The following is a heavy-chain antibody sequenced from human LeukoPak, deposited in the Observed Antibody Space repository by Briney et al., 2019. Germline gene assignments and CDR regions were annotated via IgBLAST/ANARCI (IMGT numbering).Heavy chain of an antibody. CDR3: ARDPHNGYSSGWYPGNAFDI. CDR1: GGSISSYY. J-gene: IGHJ3*02. D-gene: IGHD6-19*01. V-gene: IGHV4-4*07. Sequence: KPSETLSLTCTVSGGSISSYYWSWLRQPAGKGLEWLGRIYTSGSTNYNPSLKSRVTMSVDTSKNQFSLKLSSVTAADTAVYYCARDPHNGYSSGWYPGNAFDIWGQGTMVTVSS. CDR2: IYTSGST.